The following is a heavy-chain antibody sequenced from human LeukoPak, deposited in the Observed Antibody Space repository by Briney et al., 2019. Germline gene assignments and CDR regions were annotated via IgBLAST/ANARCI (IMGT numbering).Heavy chain of an antibody. D-gene: IGHD3-10*01. CDR3: ARTGYGSGSYSDY. J-gene: IGHJ4*02. Sequence: SETLSLTCTVSGGSISSGGYYWSWIRQHPGKGLEWIGYICYSGSTYYNPSLKSRVTISVDTSKNQFSLKLSSVTAADTAVYYCARTGYGSGSYSDYWGQGTLVTVSS. CDR2: ICYSGST. V-gene: IGHV4-31*03. CDR1: GGSISSGGYY.